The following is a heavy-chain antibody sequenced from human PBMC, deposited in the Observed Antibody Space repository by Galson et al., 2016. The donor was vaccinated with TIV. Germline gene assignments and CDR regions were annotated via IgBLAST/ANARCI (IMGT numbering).Heavy chain of an antibody. CDR1: GFSVNDNY. Sequence: SLRLSCAASGFSVNDNYMSWVRQAPGKGLEWVALIYDDGKKMYADSVQGRFTISRDSSKNVLYLQMTSLRGEDTAVYFCARDRRHCGNECFLRYYYGMDVWGQGTTVTVSS. J-gene: IGHJ6*02. V-gene: IGHV3-66*02. CDR2: IYDDGKK. D-gene: IGHD2-21*01. CDR3: ARDRRHCGNECFLRYYYGMDV.